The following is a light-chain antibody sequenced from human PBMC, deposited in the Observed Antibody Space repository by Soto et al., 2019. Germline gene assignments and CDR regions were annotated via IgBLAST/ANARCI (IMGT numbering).Light chain of an antibody. CDR2: GAS. Sequence: EIVLTQSPGTLSLSPGERATLSCRASQSVASRNLACYQQKSGQAPRLLIYGASSRAIHTPDRFSGSGSGTDFTLTISGLEPEDVAVYYCQHFGNSLWTFGQGTKVEI. J-gene: IGKJ1*01. CDR1: QSVASRN. CDR3: QHFGNSLWT. V-gene: IGKV3-20*01.